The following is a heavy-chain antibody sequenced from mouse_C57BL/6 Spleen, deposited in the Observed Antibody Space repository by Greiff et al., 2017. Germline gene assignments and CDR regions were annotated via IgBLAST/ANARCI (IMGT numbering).Heavy chain of an antibody. Sequence: QVQLQQPGPELVKPGASVKLSCTASGYTFTSYWMHWVKQRPGQGLEWIGKNNPSNGGTNYNEKFKSKATLPVDKSSSTANMQISSLTSEDSAVYYCARDYDGYYVLAYWGQGTLVTVSA. J-gene: IGHJ3*01. V-gene: IGHV1-53*01. D-gene: IGHD2-3*01. CDR2: NNPSNGGT. CDR1: GYTFTSYW. CDR3: ARDYDGYYVLAY.